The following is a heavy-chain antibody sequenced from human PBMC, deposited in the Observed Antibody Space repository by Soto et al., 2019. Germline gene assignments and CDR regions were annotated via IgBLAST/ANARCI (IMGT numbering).Heavy chain of an antibody. CDR3: AREPRYCRGGICSITGDAYDI. Sequence: EVQLVESGGGLVQPGGSLRLSCTASGFIVSDTYVNWVRQAPGKGLEWVSVISNRGDTHYADSVRGRFSLSRDISDNTLHLQKNNLSVEDTAVYYCAREPRYCRGGICSITGDAYDIWGQGTRVTVSS. CDR2: ISNRGDT. V-gene: IGHV3-66*01. D-gene: IGHD2-15*01. J-gene: IGHJ3*02. CDR1: GFIVSDTY.